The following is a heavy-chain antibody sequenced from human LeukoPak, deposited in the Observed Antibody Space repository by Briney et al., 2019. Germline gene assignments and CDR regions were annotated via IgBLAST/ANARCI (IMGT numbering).Heavy chain of an antibody. CDR2: MYYSGGT. Sequence: SETLSLTCFVSGGSIIRDYWSWIRQPPGKGLEWIGYMYYSGGTNYNPSLKSRVSISGDMSKNQFSLKVSSVTAADTAVYYCAREGIAVAGSAVYYYYYMDVWGKGTTVTVSS. CDR3: AREGIAVAGSAVYYYYYMDV. J-gene: IGHJ6*03. CDR1: GGSIIRDY. D-gene: IGHD6-19*01. V-gene: IGHV4-59*01.